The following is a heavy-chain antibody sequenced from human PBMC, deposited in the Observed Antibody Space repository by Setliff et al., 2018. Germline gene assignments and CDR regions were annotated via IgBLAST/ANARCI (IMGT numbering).Heavy chain of an antibody. CDR3: ARGNPAERYEY. CDR1: GYNFKTYA. CDR2: ISLYDGHT. Sequence: ASVKVSCKASGYNFKTYAISWVRQAPGQGLEWMGYISLYDGHTNYAQNFQGRLTVTTDTSTSTAYMELSSLRFDDTAVYYCARGNPAERYEYWGQGTLVTVSS. D-gene: IGHD5-12*01. V-gene: IGHV1-18*01. J-gene: IGHJ1*01.